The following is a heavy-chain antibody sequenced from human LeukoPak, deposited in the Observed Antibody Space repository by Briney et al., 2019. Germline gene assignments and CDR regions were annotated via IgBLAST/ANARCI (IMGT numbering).Heavy chain of an antibody. D-gene: IGHD3-3*01. V-gene: IGHV4-30-4*07. CDR3: ARGRDFWSGYFVYYDY. J-gene: IGHJ4*02. CDR1: GGSISSGGYS. Sequence: SETLSLTCAVSGGSISSGGYSWSWIRQPPGKGLEWIGYIYYSGSTYYNPSLKSRVTISVDTSKNQFSLKLSSVTAADTAVYYCARGRDFWSGYFVYYDYWGQGTLVTVSS. CDR2: IYYSGST.